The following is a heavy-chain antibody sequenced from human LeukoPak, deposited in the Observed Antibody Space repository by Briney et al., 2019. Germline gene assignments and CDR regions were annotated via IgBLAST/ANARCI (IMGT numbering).Heavy chain of an antibody. Sequence: PSETLSLTCAVYGGSFSGYYWSWIRQPPGKGLEWIGEINHSGSTNYNPSLKSRVTISVDTSKNRFSLKLSSVTAADTAVYYCARTGGTRYYYDSSGYSNWFDPWGQGTLVTVSS. D-gene: IGHD3-22*01. CDR1: GGSFSGYY. V-gene: IGHV4-34*01. J-gene: IGHJ5*02. CDR2: INHSGST. CDR3: ARTGGTRYYYDSSGYSNWFDP.